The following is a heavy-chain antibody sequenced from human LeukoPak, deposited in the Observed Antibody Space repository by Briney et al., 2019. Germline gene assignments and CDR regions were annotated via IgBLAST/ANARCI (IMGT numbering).Heavy chain of an antibody. J-gene: IGHJ5*02. V-gene: IGHV4-59*12. CDR2: IYYSGST. D-gene: IGHD2-15*01. CDR1: GGSISSYY. Sequence: PSETLSLTCTVSGGSISSYYWSWIRQPPGKGLEWIGYIYYSGSTNYNPSLKSRVSISVDTSKNQFSLKLSSVTAADTAVYYCARGGCSGGSCYYRGGFDPWGQGTLVTVSS. CDR3: ARGGCSGGSCYYRGGFDP.